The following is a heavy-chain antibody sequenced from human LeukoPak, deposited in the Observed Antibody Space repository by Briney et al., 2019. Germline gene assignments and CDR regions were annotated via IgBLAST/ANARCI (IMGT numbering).Heavy chain of an antibody. CDR1: GGSISPYY. CDR3: ARSTGSTMFIDY. CDR2: ISYSGTT. D-gene: IGHD3-10*02. J-gene: IGHJ4*02. V-gene: IGHV4-59*01. Sequence: PSETLSLTCTVSGGSISPYYWSWIRQPPGKGLEWLGYISYSGTTEYKPSVKSRAAMSVDTSKNQFSLRLSSVTAADTAVYYCARSTGSTMFIDYWGQGTLVTVSS.